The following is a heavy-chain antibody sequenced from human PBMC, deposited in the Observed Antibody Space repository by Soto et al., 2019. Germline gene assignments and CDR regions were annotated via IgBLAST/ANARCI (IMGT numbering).Heavy chain of an antibody. CDR1: GGSISSDGYY. CDR3: ARGPPLL. V-gene: IGHV4-31*03. CDR2: IYYSGST. Sequence: QVQLQESGPGLVKPSQTLSLTCTISGGSISSDGYYWSWILQHPGKGLEWIGSIYYSGSTYYNPSLMSRVTISVDTSTHQFSLKLTSVTAADTAVYYCARGPPLLWGQGTLVTVSA. J-gene: IGHJ4*02.